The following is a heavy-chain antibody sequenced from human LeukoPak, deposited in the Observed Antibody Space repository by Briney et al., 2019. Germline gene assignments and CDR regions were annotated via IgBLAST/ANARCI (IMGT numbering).Heavy chain of an antibody. V-gene: IGHV3-48*03. J-gene: IGHJ4*02. D-gene: IGHD4-23*01. Sequence: GGSLRLSCAASGFTFSSYEMHWVRQPPGKGLEWVSYISSSDSTIYYADSVKGRFTISRDNAKNSLYLQMNSLRAEDTAVYYCARDYGGSSPFDYWGQGTLVTVSS. CDR3: ARDYGGSSPFDY. CDR2: ISSSDSTI. CDR1: GFTFSSYE.